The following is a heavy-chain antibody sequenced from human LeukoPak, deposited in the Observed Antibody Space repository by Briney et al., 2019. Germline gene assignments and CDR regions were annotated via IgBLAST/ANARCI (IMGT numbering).Heavy chain of an antibody. J-gene: IGHJ4*02. CDR3: ARNSLWFGANDY. CDR2: INHSGST. V-gene: IGHV4-34*01. CDR1: GGSYSGYY. D-gene: IGHD3-10*01. Sequence: SETLSLTCAVYGGSYSGYYWSWIRQPPGKGLEWIGEINHSGSTNYNPSLKSRVTISVDTSKNQFSLKLSSVTAADTAVYYCARNSLWFGANDYWGQGTLVTVSS.